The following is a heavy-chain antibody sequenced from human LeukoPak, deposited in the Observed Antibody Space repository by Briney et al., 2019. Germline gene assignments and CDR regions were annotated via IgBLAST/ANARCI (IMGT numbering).Heavy chain of an antibody. Sequence: PGGSLRLSCAASGFTFSSYAMTWVRRAPGKGLEWVSTISDSGARTNYADSAKGRFTISRDNSMNTLYLQMNSLRADDTAVYYCASDYFLDYWGQGTLVTVSS. CDR3: ASDYFLDY. J-gene: IGHJ4*02. CDR2: ISDSGART. V-gene: IGHV3-23*01. D-gene: IGHD6-25*01. CDR1: GFTFSSYA.